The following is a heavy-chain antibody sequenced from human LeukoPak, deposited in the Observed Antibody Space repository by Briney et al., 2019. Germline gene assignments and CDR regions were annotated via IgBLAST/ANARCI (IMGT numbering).Heavy chain of an antibody. CDR1: GFTFSSYW. CDR2: IKQDGSEK. J-gene: IGHJ6*02. CDR3: ARILVRALYGMDV. D-gene: IGHD3-22*01. Sequence: EGSLRLSCAASGFTFSSYWMSWVRQAPGKGLEWVANIKQDGSEKYYVDSVEGRFTISRDNAKNSLYLQMNSLRAEDTAVYYCARILVRALYGMDVWGQGTTVTVSS. V-gene: IGHV3-7*01.